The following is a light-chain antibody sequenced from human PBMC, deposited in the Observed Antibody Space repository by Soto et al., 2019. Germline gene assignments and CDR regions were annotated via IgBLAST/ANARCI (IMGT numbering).Light chain of an antibody. CDR3: YQYDSSPWT. CDR2: DAS. Sequence: ELVMTQSPATLSVSPGERATLSCRASQSVSSYLAWYQQKPGQSPRLVIYDASSRATGIPDRFSGSGSGTDFTLTISRLEPEDFAVYFCYQYDSSPWTFGQGTKVDIK. V-gene: IGKV3-20*01. J-gene: IGKJ1*01. CDR1: QSVSSY.